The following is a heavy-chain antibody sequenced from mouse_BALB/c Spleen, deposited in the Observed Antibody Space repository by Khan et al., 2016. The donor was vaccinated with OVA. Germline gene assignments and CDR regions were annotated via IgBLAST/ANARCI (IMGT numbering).Heavy chain of an antibody. CDR1: GVSLTNYG. CDR2: IWSDGST. D-gene: IGHD2-10*01. V-gene: IGHV2-6-1*01. Sequence: VQLKQSGPGLVAPSQSLSITCTISGVSLTNYGVHWLRQPPGKGLEWLVVIWSDGSTTYNSALKSRLSISKDNSKSQVFLKMNSLQTEDSAMYYCARQPYYHYYVMDYWGQGTSVTVSS. J-gene: IGHJ4*01. CDR3: ARQPYYHYYVMDY.